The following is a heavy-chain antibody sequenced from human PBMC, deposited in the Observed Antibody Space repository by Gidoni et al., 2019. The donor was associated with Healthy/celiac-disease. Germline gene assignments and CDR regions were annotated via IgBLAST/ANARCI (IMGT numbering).Heavy chain of an antibody. CDR3: ASGSYDSSGYYSAYYYYYGMDV. Sequence: QVQLQQWGAGLLKPSETLSLTCAVYGGSFSGYYWSWIRQPPGKGLEWIGEINHSGSTNYNPSLKSRVTISVDTSKNQFSLKLSSVTAADTAVYYCASGSYDSSGYYSAYYYYYGMDVWGQGTTVTVSS. CDR2: INHSGST. V-gene: IGHV4-34*01. D-gene: IGHD3-22*01. CDR1: GGSFSGYY. J-gene: IGHJ6*02.